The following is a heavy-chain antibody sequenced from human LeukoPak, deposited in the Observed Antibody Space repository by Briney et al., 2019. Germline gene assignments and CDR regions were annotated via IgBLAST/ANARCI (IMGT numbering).Heavy chain of an antibody. D-gene: IGHD3-10*01. Sequence: GGSLRLSCAASGFTFSRYWMHWVRQAPGKGLVWVSRINSDGRSTSYADSVKGRFTISRDNSRNTLFLQMNRLRGEDTAMYYCARVQGGGFRTADCWGKGTVVTVSS. CDR1: GFTFSRYW. J-gene: IGHJ4*02. CDR3: ARVQGGGFRTADC. V-gene: IGHV3-74*01. CDR2: INSDGRST.